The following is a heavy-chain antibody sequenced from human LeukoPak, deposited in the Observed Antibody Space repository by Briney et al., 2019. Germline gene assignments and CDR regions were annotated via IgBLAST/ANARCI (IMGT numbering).Heavy chain of an antibody. V-gene: IGHV4-59*01. CDR1: GGSFSGYY. CDR3: ASTPYSSSWPTYYYYMDV. CDR2: IYYSGST. Sequence: SETLSLTCAVYGGSFSGYYWSWIRQPPGKGLEWIGYIYYSGSTNYNPSLKSRVTISVDTSKNQFSLKLSSVTAADTAVYYCASTPYSSSWPTYYYYMDVWGKGTTVTISS. D-gene: IGHD6-13*01. J-gene: IGHJ6*03.